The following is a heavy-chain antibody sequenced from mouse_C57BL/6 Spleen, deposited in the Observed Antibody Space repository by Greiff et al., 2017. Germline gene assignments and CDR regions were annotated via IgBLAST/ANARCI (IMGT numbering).Heavy chain of an antibody. J-gene: IGHJ2*01. CDR3: ARSPDNWEGFDY. CDR2: IRNKANGYTT. D-gene: IGHD4-1*01. Sequence: EVQLVESGGGLVQPGGSLSLSCAASGFTFTDYYMSWVRQPPGKALEWLGFIRNKANGYTTEYSATVKGRFTISRANSQSILYLQMNALRAEDSATYYCARSPDNWEGFDYWGQGTTLTVSS. CDR1: GFTFTDYY. V-gene: IGHV7-3*01.